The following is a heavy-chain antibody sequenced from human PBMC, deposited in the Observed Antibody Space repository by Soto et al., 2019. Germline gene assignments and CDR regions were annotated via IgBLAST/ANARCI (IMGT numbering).Heavy chain of an antibody. V-gene: IGHV3-23*01. Sequence: HPGGSLRLSCAASGFTFSTYAMSWVCQPPGKGLEWVSIVSDGGSDAFYADSVKGRFAISRDNSKNTLYLQMNSLRDEDTAVYYCARGLYYYDSSGYWGYWGQGTLVTVSS. D-gene: IGHD3-22*01. J-gene: IGHJ4*02. CDR1: GFTFSTYA. CDR3: ARGLYYYDSSGYWGY. CDR2: VSDGGSDA.